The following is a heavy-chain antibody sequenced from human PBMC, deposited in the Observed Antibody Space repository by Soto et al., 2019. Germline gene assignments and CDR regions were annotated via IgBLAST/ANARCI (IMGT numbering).Heavy chain of an antibody. CDR2: IFYSGST. J-gene: IGHJ4*02. Sequence: SETLSLTCTVSGGSISSGGYYWSWIRQHPGKGLEWIGYIFYSGSTYYNPSLKSRVTISVDTSKNQFSLKLSSVTAAEPAVYYCARKGYTYSSAFDYWGQGTLVTVSS. CDR1: GGSISSGGYY. V-gene: IGHV4-31*03. D-gene: IGHD5-18*01. CDR3: ARKGYTYSSAFDY.